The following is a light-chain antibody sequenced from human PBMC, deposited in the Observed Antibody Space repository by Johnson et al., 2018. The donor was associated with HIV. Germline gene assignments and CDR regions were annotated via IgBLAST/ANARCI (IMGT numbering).Light chain of an antibody. V-gene: IGLV1-51*01. CDR2: DNN. Sequence: QSVLTQPPSVSAAPGQKVTISCSGSSSNIGNNYVSWYQQLPGTAPKLLIYDNNKRPSGIPDRFSGSKSGTSATLATTGLQTGDEADYYCGTWDSSLSADGCGTWTKGTGL. CDR3: GTWDSSLSADG. CDR1: SSNIGNNY. J-gene: IGLJ1*01.